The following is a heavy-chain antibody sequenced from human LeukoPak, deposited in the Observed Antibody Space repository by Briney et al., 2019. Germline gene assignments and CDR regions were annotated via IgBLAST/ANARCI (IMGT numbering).Heavy chain of an antibody. Sequence: ASVKVSFKASGYTFTGYYMHWVRQAPGQGLEWMGRINPNSGGTNYAQKFQGRVTMTRDTSISTAYMELSRLRSDDTAVYYCARDSYDSYFDYWGQGTLVTVSS. D-gene: IGHD3-22*01. V-gene: IGHV1-2*06. CDR2: INPNSGGT. CDR3: ARDSYDSYFDY. J-gene: IGHJ4*02. CDR1: GYTFTGYY.